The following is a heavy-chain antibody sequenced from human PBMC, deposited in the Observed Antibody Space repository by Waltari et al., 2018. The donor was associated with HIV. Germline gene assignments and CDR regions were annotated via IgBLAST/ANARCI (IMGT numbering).Heavy chain of an antibody. D-gene: IGHD3-22*01. CDR2: SYRTGTT. CDR1: ASSISSNYY. CDR3: ARDQDYYDSSGYTCYAFDI. V-gene: IGHV4-38-2*02. J-gene: IGHJ3*02. Sequence: QVQLQESGPRLVKASETLSLTCTVSASSISSNYYWGWIRQPPGKGLQWIGSSYRTGTTYYNPSLKSRVTISADLSKNQFSPKLTSVSAADTAVYYCARDQDYYDSSGYTCYAFDIWGQGTSVTVSS.